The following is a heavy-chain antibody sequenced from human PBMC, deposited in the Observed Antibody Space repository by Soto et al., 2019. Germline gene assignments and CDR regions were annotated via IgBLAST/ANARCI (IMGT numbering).Heavy chain of an antibody. CDR1: GFSGSNNY. J-gene: IGHJ3*01. D-gene: IGHD5-12*01. CDR3: ARDRGYR. CDR2: IYSGGST. Sequence: QLVESGGGLVQPGGSLRLSCAASGFSGSNNYMKWVRQAPGKGLEWVSLIYSGGSTYYADSVKGRFTISRDNSKNTLFLQMNSLRVEDTAVYYCARDRGYRWGQGTMVTVSS. V-gene: IGHV3-66*01.